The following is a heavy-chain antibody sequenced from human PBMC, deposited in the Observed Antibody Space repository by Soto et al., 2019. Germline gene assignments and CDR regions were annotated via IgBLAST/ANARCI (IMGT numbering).Heavy chain of an antibody. CDR1: GVSITSGSYY. Sequence: HVQLQESGPGPVTPSQTLSLSCTVSGVSITSGSYYWTWVRQSPGKGLEWLGYRYYSGNTYYNPSLHGRATMSVDTSNNQFSLKLTSVTAADTAVYYCARGGYDTSGQTFIGWGPDCWGQGTLVTVSS. D-gene: IGHD3-22*01. CDR2: RYYSGNT. CDR3: ARGGYDTSGQTFIGWGPDC. V-gene: IGHV4-30-4*01. J-gene: IGHJ4*02.